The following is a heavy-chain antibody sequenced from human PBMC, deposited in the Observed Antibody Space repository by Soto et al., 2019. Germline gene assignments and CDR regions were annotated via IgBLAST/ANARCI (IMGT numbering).Heavy chain of an antibody. Sequence: SETLSLTCAVYGGSFSGYYWSWIRQPPGKGLEWIGEINHSGSTNYNPSLKSRVTISVDTSKNQFSLKLSSVTAADTAVYYCARRPQRNGRGPKTTPYKGGYFDYWGQGTLVTVSS. J-gene: IGHJ4*02. CDR3: ARRPQRNGRGPKTTPYKGGYFDY. CDR2: INHSGST. CDR1: GGSFSGYY. V-gene: IGHV4-34*01. D-gene: IGHD6-25*01.